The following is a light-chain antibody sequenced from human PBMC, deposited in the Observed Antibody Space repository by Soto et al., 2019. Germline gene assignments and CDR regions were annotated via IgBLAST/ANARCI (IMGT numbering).Light chain of an antibody. CDR2: DAS. Sequence: EIVLTQSPATLSLSPGERATLSCRASQSVSSSLAWYQQKPGLPPRLLIYDASNRAAGIPARFSGSGSGTDFPLTLSSLEPEDFAVYYCQQRSDWPAWTFGQGTKVENK. V-gene: IGKV3-11*01. CDR3: QQRSDWPAWT. J-gene: IGKJ1*01. CDR1: QSVSSS.